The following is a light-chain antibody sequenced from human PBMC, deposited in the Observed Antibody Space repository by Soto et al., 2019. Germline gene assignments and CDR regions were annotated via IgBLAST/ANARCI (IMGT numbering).Light chain of an antibody. CDR2: GAS. CDR3: QQYGSSPSIT. Sequence: EIVLTQSPGTLSLSPGERATLSCRASQSVSSSYLAWYQQKPGQAPRLLIYGASSRATGIPDRFSGSGSGTDFTLTISRREPEDFVVYYCQQYGSSPSITFGQGTRLEIK. V-gene: IGKV3-20*01. J-gene: IGKJ5*01. CDR1: QSVSSSY.